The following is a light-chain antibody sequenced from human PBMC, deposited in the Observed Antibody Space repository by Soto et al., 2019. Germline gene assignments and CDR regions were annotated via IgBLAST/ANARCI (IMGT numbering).Light chain of an antibody. Sequence: DIQMTQSPSSLSASVGDRVTITCRASQSISTYLNWYQQKPGKAPKLLIYATSSLQSGVPARFSASGSGTDFTLTISGLQPEAFATCYCQLSYITPPLTFGGGTKVEIK. J-gene: IGKJ4*01. CDR1: QSISTY. CDR2: ATS. CDR3: QLSYITPPLT. V-gene: IGKV1-39*01.